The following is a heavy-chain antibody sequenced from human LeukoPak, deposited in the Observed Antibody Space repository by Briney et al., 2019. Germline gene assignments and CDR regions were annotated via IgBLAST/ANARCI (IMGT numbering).Heavy chain of an antibody. CDR3: ARHEGGGWYIDY. CDR1: GYSFSNYW. J-gene: IGHJ4*02. V-gene: IGHV5-51*01. CDR2: IYPDESNT. Sequence: GESLKISCMGSGYSFSNYWIGWVRQMPGKGLEWMGIIYPDESNTRYSPSFQGQVTISADKSISTAYLQWSSLKASDTAIHYCARHEGGGWYIDYWGQGTLVTVSS. D-gene: IGHD6-19*01.